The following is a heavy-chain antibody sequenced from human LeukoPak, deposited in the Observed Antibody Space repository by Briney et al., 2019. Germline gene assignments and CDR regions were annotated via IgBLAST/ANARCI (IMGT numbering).Heavy chain of an antibody. CDR3: AKAATFYYGSDL. CDR1: GFTFSDYY. V-gene: IGHV3-23*01. J-gene: IGHJ4*02. CDR2: ISGSDGNT. Sequence: PGGSLRLSCAASGFTFSDYYMSWIRQAPGEGLEWVSAISGSDGNTYYADSVKGRFTISRDDSKNTLYLQMNRLRAEDTALYYCAKAATFYYGSDLWGQGILVAVSS. D-gene: IGHD3-10*01.